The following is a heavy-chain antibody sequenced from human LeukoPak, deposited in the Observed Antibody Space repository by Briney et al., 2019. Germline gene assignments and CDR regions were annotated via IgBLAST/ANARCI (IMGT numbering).Heavy chain of an antibody. Sequence: PGGSLRLSCAASGFTFSSYAMHWVRQAPGKGLEWVAVISYDGSNKYYADSVKGRFTISRGNSKNTLYLQMNSLRAEDTAVCYCARVRGGYYRLDYWGQGTLVTVSS. V-gene: IGHV3-30-3*01. CDR3: ARVRGGYYRLDY. CDR2: ISYDGSNK. D-gene: IGHD3-22*01. CDR1: GFTFSSYA. J-gene: IGHJ4*02.